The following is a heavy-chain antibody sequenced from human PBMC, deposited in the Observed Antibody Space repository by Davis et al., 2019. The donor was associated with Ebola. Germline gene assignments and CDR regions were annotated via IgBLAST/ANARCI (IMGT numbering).Heavy chain of an antibody. CDR2: INHSGST. Sequence: MPGGSLRLSCAVYGGSFSGYYWSWIRQPPGKGLEWIGEINHSGSTNYNPSLKSRVTISVDTSKNQFSLKLSSVTAADTAVYYCARGRSIAAPRRFDPWGQGTLVTVSS. J-gene: IGHJ5*02. CDR3: ARGRSIAAPRRFDP. CDR1: GGSFSGYY. D-gene: IGHD6-6*01. V-gene: IGHV4-34*01.